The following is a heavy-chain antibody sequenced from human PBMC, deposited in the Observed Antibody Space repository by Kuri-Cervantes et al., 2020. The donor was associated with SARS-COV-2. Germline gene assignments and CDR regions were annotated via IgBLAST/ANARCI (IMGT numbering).Heavy chain of an antibody. V-gene: IGHV3-21*01. CDR3: ARDLGTFSSGWLYMDV. CDR1: GFSFSDYS. CDR2: VSSGGTSV. D-gene: IGHD6-19*01. Sequence: GESLKISCAGTGFSFSDYSMNWVRQAPGKGLEWVSSVSSGGTSVYYADSLEGRFTISRDNAKSSLYLEMNSLRAEDTAMYYCARDLGTFSSGWLYMDVWGKGTTVTVSS. J-gene: IGHJ6*03.